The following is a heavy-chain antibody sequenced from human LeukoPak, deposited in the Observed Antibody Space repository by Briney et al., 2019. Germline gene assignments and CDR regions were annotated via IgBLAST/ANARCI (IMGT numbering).Heavy chain of an antibody. Sequence: PSETLSLACAVYGGSFSGYYWSWIRQPAGKGLEWIGRIYTSGSTNYNPSLKSRVTMSVDTSKNQFSLKLSSVTAADTAVYYCASLIYGSGSWTFDPWGQGTLVTVSS. J-gene: IGHJ5*02. CDR3: ASLIYGSGSWTFDP. CDR1: GGSFSGYY. CDR2: IYTSGST. V-gene: IGHV4-59*10. D-gene: IGHD3-10*01.